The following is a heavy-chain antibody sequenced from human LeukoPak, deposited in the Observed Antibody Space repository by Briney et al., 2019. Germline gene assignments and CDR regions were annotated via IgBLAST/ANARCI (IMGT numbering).Heavy chain of an antibody. J-gene: IGHJ4*02. CDR2: LSSSGSTI. CDR1: GFTFSSYE. V-gene: IGHV3-48*03. Sequence: GGSLRLSCAASGFTFSSYEMNWVRQAPGKGLEWVSYLSSSGSTIYYADSVKGRFTISRDNAKNSLYLQMNSLRAEDTAVYYCARANYVWGSYRHLYYFDYWGQGTLVTVSS. D-gene: IGHD3-16*02. CDR3: ARANYVWGSYRHLYYFDY.